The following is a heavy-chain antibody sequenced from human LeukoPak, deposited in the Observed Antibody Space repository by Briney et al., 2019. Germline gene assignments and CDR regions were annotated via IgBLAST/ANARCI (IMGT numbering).Heavy chain of an antibody. CDR3: ARDRAYGDYRDAFDI. CDR2: ISYDGSNK. Sequence: GGSLRLSCAASGVTFSSYAMHWVRQAPGKGLEGVAVISYDGSNKYYADSVKGRFTISRDSSKNTLYLQMNSLRAEDTAVYYCARDRAYGDYRDAFDIWGQGTMVTVSS. CDR1: GVTFSSYA. V-gene: IGHV3-30*04. J-gene: IGHJ3*02. D-gene: IGHD4-17*01.